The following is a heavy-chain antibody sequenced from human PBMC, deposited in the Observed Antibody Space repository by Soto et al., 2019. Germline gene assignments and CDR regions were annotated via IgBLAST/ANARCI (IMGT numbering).Heavy chain of an antibody. Sequence: GASVKVSCKASGGTFSSYAISWVRQAPGQGLEWMGGIIPIFGTANYAQKFQGRVTITADESTSTAYMELSSLRSEDTAVYYCARVRVLLWFGELSYYYGMDVWGQGTTVTVSS. CDR1: GGTFSSYA. CDR2: IIPIFGTA. V-gene: IGHV1-69*13. J-gene: IGHJ6*02. CDR3: ARVRVLLWFGELSYYYGMDV. D-gene: IGHD3-10*01.